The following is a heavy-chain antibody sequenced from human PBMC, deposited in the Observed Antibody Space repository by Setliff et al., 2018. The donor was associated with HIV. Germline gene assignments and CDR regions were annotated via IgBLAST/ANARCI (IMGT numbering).Heavy chain of an antibody. D-gene: IGHD2-15*01. J-gene: IGHJ4*02. CDR1: GGSISTYY. CDR3: ARVHYSWDPFDY. CDR2: LSCSGST. Sequence: SETLSLTCTVSGGSISTYYWSWIRQAPGKGLEWIGYLSCSGSTSYNPSLKSRVAISLDTSTSKNEFSLKLTSVTAADTAVYFCARVHYSWDPFDYWGQGTLVTVSS. V-gene: IGHV4-59*01.